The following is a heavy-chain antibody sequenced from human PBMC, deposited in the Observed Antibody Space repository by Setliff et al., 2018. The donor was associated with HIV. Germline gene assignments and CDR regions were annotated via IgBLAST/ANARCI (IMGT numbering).Heavy chain of an antibody. CDR2: IYSDGST. V-gene: IGHV3-66*02. D-gene: IGHD3-22*01. CDR1: GFTVSSHY. Sequence: PVGSLRLSCAASGFTVSSHYMSWVRQAPGKGLEWVSTIYSDGSTYHADSVKGRFTLSRDTSKNTLSLQMNSLRPEGTAVFYCARVRLYSSALDYWGQGTLVTVSS. CDR3: ARVRLYSSALDY. J-gene: IGHJ4*02.